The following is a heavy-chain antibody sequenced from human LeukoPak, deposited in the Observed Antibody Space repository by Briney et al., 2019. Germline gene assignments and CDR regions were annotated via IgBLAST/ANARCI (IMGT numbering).Heavy chain of an antibody. CDR1: GFTFSSYE. Sequence: GGSLRLSCAASGFTFSSYEMNWVRQAPGKGLEWVSYISSSGSTIYYADSVKGRFTISRDNAKNSLYLRMNSLRAEDTAVYYCARRLGSRYYFDYWGQGTLVTVSS. V-gene: IGHV3-48*03. D-gene: IGHD7-27*01. J-gene: IGHJ4*02. CDR3: ARRLGSRYYFDY. CDR2: ISSSGSTI.